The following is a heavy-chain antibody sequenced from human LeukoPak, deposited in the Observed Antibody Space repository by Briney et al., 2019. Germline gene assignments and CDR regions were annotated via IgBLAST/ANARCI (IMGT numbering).Heavy chain of an antibody. CDR1: GFTFSSYA. CDR3: AKGLYSSGWFRGDFDY. J-gene: IGHJ4*02. Sequence: PGASLRLSCAASGFTFSSYAMSWVRQAPGKGLEWVSAISGSGGSTYYADSVKGRFTISRDNSKNTLHLQMNSLRAEDTAVYYCAKGLYSSGWFRGDFDYWGQGTLVTVSS. CDR2: ISGSGGST. V-gene: IGHV3-23*01. D-gene: IGHD6-19*01.